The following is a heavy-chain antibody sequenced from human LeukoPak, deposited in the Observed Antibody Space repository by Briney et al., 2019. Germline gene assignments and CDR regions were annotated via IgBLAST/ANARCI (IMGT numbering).Heavy chain of an antibody. CDR1: GGSFSGYY. CDR2: INHSGNT. D-gene: IGHD3-22*01. CDR3: ARDAYDSSGYSFDY. V-gene: IGHV4-34*01. Sequence: NSSETLSLTCAVYGGSFSGYYWSWIRQPPGKGLEWIGEINHSGNTNYNPSLKSRVTISVDKSKNQFSLKLSSVTAADTAVYYCARDAYDSSGYSFDYWGQGTLVTVSS. J-gene: IGHJ4*02.